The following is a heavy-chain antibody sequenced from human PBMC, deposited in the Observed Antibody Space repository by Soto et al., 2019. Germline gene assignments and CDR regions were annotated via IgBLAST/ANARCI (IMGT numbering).Heavy chain of an antibody. V-gene: IGHV3-66*01. CDR3: AGDIVLIASASSEDGYDI. CDR1: GFTVSSRV. Sequence: EVQLVESGGDLVQPGGSLRLSCAATGFTVSSRVMSWVRQAPGKGLEWMSVIYSDGRTYYADSVRGRFTISRDNSKNTLYLQMNSLRAEDTAVYYCAGDIVLIASASSEDGYDIWGQGTMVTVSS. D-gene: IGHD2-8*01. CDR2: IYSDGRT. J-gene: IGHJ3*02.